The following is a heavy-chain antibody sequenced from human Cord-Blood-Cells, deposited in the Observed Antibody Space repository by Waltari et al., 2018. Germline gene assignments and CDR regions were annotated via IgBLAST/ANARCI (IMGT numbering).Heavy chain of an antibody. CDR3: ARRKKYYDSSGYYAFDI. V-gene: IGHV3-30*02. Sequence: QVQLVESGGGVVQPGGSLRLSCAASGFTFSSYGMHWVRQAPGKGLEWVAFIRYDGSNKYYADSVKGRFTISRDNSKNTLYLQMNSLRAEDTAVYYCARRKKYYDSSGYYAFDIWGQGTMVTVSS. CDR1: GFTFSSYG. J-gene: IGHJ3*02. D-gene: IGHD3-22*01. CDR2: IRYDGSNK.